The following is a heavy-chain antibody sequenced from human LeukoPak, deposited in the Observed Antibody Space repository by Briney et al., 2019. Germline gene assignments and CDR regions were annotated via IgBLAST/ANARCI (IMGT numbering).Heavy chain of an antibody. Sequence: SETLSLTCTVSGXSISGYHGNWIRQPPGKGLEWIGYIYYSGSTDSNPSLKSRVTISVDTSKNQFTLKLTSVTAADTAMYYCARRNDFDIWGPGTMVTVSS. V-gene: IGHV4-59*08. CDR1: GXSISGYH. J-gene: IGHJ3*02. CDR2: IYYSGST. CDR3: ARRNDFDI.